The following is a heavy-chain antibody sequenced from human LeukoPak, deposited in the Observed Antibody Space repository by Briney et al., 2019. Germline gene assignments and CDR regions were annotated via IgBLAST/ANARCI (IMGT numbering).Heavy chain of an antibody. CDR2: IIPIFGTA. J-gene: IGHJ5*02. Sequence: GASVKVSCKSSGCTFSNYAISWLRQAPGQGLEWMGGIIPIFGTANYAQKFQGRVTMTRDTSTSTVYMELSSLRSEDTAVYYCGRAFIVVKAAAINGPINWSDPWGQGTLVTVSS. CDR1: GCTFSNYA. V-gene: IGHV1-69*05. CDR3: GRAFIVVKAAAINGPINWSDP. D-gene: IGHD2-2*02.